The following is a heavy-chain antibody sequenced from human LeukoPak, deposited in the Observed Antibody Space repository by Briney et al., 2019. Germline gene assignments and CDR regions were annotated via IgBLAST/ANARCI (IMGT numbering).Heavy chain of an antibody. Sequence: PSETLSLTCAVYGVTFSGYYWSWIRQPPGQGLEWIGEINHGGSTNYKPSLKSRVTISVDTSKNQCSLKLSSVTAADTAVYYCARVLKLGYCSGGSCYGRYYYYYYMDVWGKGTTVTVSS. CDR1: GVTFSGYY. D-gene: IGHD2-15*01. CDR3: ARVLKLGYCSGGSCYGRYYYYYYMDV. CDR2: INHGGST. J-gene: IGHJ6*03. V-gene: IGHV4-34*01.